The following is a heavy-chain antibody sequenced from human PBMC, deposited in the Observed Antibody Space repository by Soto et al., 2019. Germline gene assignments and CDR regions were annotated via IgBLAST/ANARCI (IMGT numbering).Heavy chain of an antibody. Sequence: SETLSLTCTVSGGSISSGGYYWSWIRRHQGKGLKWIGYIYYSGSTYYNPSLKSRVTISVDTSKNQFSLKLSSVTAADTAVYYCARWTEMVRGVIGWFDPWGQGTLVTVSS. V-gene: IGHV4-31*03. CDR2: IYYSGST. CDR1: GGSISSGGYY. D-gene: IGHD3-10*01. CDR3: ARWTEMVRGVIGWFDP. J-gene: IGHJ5*02.